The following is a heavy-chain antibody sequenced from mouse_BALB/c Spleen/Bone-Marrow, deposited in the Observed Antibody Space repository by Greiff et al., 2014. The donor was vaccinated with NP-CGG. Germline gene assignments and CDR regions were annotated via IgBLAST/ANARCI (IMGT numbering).Heavy chain of an antibody. J-gene: IGHJ1*01. CDR1: GYTFTDYY. V-gene: IGHV1-26*01. CDR3: ARDGNWYFDV. CDR2: INPNNGGT. Sequence: EVQLQQSGPELVKPGASVKMSCKASGYTFTDYYMKWVKQSHGESLEWIGDINPNNGGTSYNQKFKGKATLTVDKSSSTAYMQLNSLTSEDSAVYYCARDGNWYFDVWGAGTTVTVSS. D-gene: IGHD2-1*01.